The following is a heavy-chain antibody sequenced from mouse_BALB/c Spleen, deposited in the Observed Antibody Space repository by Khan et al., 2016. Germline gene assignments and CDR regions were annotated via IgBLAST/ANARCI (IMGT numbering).Heavy chain of an antibody. V-gene: IGHV3-8*02. CDR3: ARDYDGYYSLGY. Sequence: VQLKESGPSLVKPSQTLSLTCSVSGDSITSGYWNWIRKFPGNKLEFMGYITYSGTSYYNPSLKSRVSITRDTSRNQYYLQLNSVTTEDTATYXSARDYDGYYSLGYWGQGTTLTVSS. D-gene: IGHD2-3*01. CDR2: ITYSGTS. J-gene: IGHJ2*01. CDR1: GDSITSGY.